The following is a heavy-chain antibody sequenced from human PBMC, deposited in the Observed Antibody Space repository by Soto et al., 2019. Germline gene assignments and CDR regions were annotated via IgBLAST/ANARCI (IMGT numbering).Heavy chain of an antibody. CDR1: GYTFTSYD. Sequence: QVQLVQSGAEVKKPGASVKLSCKASGYTFTSYDINWVRQASGQGLEWMGWMNPNSGNTGYAQKFQGRVTMTTNTSISTAYMELSSLRSEDTAVYYCARGRGYSYDSYYYGMDVWGQGTTVTVSS. V-gene: IGHV1-8*01. J-gene: IGHJ6*02. CDR2: MNPNSGNT. CDR3: ARGRGYSYDSYYYGMDV. D-gene: IGHD5-18*01.